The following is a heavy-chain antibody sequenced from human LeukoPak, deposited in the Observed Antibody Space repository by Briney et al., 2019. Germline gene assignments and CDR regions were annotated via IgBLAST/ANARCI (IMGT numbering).Heavy chain of an antibody. J-gene: IGHJ1*01. Sequence: ASVKVSCKVSGYTLTVLSMHWVRQAPGKGLEWMGGFDPEDGETISAQKFQGRVTMTEDTSTHTAYMELSSLRSEDTAVYYCATSPIRYCSGGSCYSGVPDFQHWGQGTLVTVSS. D-gene: IGHD2-15*01. V-gene: IGHV1-24*01. CDR3: ATSPIRYCSGGSCYSGVPDFQH. CDR2: FDPEDGET. CDR1: GYTLTVLS.